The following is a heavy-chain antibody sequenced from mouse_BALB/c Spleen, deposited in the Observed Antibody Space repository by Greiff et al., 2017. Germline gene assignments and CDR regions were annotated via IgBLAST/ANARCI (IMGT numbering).Heavy chain of an antibody. CDR1: GFTFSSFG. D-gene: IGHD2-4*01. CDR2: ISSGSSTI. J-gene: IGHJ4*01. CDR3: ASDYDSAMDY. V-gene: IGHV5-17*02. Sequence: EVKLVESGGGLVQPGGSRKLSCAASGFTFSSFGMHWVRQAPEQGLEWVAYISSGSSTIYYADTVKGRFTISRDNPKNTLFLQMTSLRSEDTAMYYCASDYDSAMDYWGQGTSVTVSS.